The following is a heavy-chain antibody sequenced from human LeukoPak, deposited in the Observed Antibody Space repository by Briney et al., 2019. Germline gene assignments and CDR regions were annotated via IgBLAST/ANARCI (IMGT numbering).Heavy chain of an antibody. Sequence: SETLSLTCTVSGGSISSYYWSWIRQPAGKGLEWIGRIYTSGSTNYSPSLKSRVTMSVDTSKNQFSLKLSSVTAADTAVYYCARDLGYNWNYFAFDIWGQGTMVTVSS. D-gene: IGHD1-7*01. CDR3: ARDLGYNWNYFAFDI. J-gene: IGHJ3*02. CDR1: GGSISSYY. V-gene: IGHV4-4*07. CDR2: IYTSGST.